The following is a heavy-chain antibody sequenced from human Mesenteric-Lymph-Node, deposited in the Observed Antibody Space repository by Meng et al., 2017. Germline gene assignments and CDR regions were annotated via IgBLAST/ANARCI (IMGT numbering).Heavy chain of an antibody. Sequence: QVRLAEGGPGLGKPSETLSLTVAVSGGSISRRGWGSWVPQPPGEGLEWIGETSHSGSTNYSPSLKSRVTISLDKSKNQLSLKLNSVTAADTAVYYCASSDYYRSDYWGQGTLVTVSS. CDR3: ASSDYYRSDY. J-gene: IGHJ4*02. CDR2: TSHSGST. CDR1: GGSISRRGW. D-gene: IGHD3-22*01. V-gene: IGHV4-4*02.